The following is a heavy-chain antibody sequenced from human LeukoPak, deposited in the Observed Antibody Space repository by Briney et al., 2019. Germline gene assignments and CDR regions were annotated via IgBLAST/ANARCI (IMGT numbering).Heavy chain of an antibody. CDR2: IKQDGIEK. Sequence: GRSLRLSCAASGFTFSSYSMNWVRQAPGRGLEWVANIKQDGIEKHYVDSVKGRFTISRDNAKNSLYLQMNSLRVDDTAVYYCARDTSGSLDFWGQGTLVTVSS. CDR3: ARDTSGSLDF. D-gene: IGHD6-19*01. CDR1: GFTFSSYS. V-gene: IGHV3-7*01. J-gene: IGHJ4*02.